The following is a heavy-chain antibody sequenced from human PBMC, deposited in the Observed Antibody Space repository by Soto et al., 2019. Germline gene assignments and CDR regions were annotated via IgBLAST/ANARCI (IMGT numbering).Heavy chain of an antibody. CDR3: ARGLAVHGGVFDI. Sequence: GGSLRLSCAGTGFTFSGHRMHWVRQAPGKGLECVANINQDGGEKNYVDSVKGRFTISRDNAKNSLYLQMNSLRGDDTAVYYCARGLAVHGGVFDIWGQGTAVTVSS. CDR1: GFTFSGHR. V-gene: IGHV3-7*01. CDR2: INQDGGEK. D-gene: IGHD3-10*01. J-gene: IGHJ3*02.